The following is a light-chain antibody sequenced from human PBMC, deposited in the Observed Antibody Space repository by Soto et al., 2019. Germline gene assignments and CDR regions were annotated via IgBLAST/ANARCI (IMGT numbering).Light chain of an antibody. Sequence: QSVLTQPPSASGTPGQRVTISCSGSSSNVGVNFVYWHQQIPGTAPKLLIYRNNQRHSGVPDRFSGSKSGTSASLAISGLRTEDEADYHCVVWDDSLRGWVFGGGTKLTVL. CDR1: SSNVGVNF. CDR2: RNN. CDR3: VVWDDSLRGWV. V-gene: IGLV1-47*01. J-gene: IGLJ3*02.